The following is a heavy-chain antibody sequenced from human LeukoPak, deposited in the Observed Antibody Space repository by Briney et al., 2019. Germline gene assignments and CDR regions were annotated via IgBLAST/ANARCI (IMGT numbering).Heavy chain of an antibody. D-gene: IGHD2-15*01. J-gene: IGHJ4*02. CDR1: DGSISSSSYY. CDR2: IYSSGTT. V-gene: IGHV4-39*07. Sequence: PSETLSLTCTVSDGSISSSSYYWGWIRQPPGKKLEWIGSIYSSGTTYYNPSLKSRVTISVDTSKNQFSLKLSSVTAADTAVFYCVRGAGGSGDPNYPIDNWGQGTLVTVSS. CDR3: VRGAGGSGDPNYPIDN.